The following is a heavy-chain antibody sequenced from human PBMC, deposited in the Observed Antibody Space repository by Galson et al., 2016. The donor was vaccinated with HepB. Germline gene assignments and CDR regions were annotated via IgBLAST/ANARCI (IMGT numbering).Heavy chain of an antibody. CDR2: INPSGGST. CDR1: GYTFTSHY. Sequence: SVKVSCKASGYTFTSHYMHWVRQAPGQGLEWMGIINPSGGSTSYVQKFQGRVTMTRDTSTSTVYMDLRSLRSEDTAVYYCARGGGGSGDRYYYGMDVWGQGTTVTVSS. J-gene: IGHJ6*02. V-gene: IGHV1-46*01. D-gene: IGHD2-15*01. CDR3: ARGGGGSGDRYYYGMDV.